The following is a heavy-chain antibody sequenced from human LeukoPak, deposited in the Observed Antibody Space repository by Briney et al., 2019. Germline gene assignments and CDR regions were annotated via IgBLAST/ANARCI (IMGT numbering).Heavy chain of an antibody. J-gene: IGHJ4*02. CDR2: IYTSGST. CDR3: ARGAAAGALSPPDY. CDR1: GGSISSYY. Sequence: PSETLSLTCTVSGGSISSYYWSWIRQPAGKGLEWIGRIYTSGSTNYNPSLKSRVTMSVDTSKNQFSLKLSSVTAADTAVYYCARGAAAGALSPPDYWGQGTLVTVSS. V-gene: IGHV4-4*07. D-gene: IGHD6-13*01.